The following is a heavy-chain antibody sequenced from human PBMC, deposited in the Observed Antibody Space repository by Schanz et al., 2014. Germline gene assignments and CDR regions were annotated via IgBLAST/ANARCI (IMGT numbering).Heavy chain of an antibody. J-gene: IGHJ4*02. V-gene: IGHV3-23*04. CDR3: TKGMDSYVSGSDH. Sequence: EVQVVESGGGFVQPGGSLRLSCAASGFTFSSYVMNWVRQAPGRGLEWVSFISASGDSTSYADSVKGRFTISRDNAKNSLYLQMNSLRAEDTALYYCTKGMDSYVSGSDHWGQGTLVTVSS. CDR1: GFTFSSYV. D-gene: IGHD3-10*01. CDR2: ISASGDST.